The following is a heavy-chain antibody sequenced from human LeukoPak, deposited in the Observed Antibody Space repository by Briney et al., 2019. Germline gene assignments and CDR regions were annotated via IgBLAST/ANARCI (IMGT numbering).Heavy chain of an antibody. CDR1: GGTFSSYA. V-gene: IGHV1-69*05. CDR3: ARSLPRILVVIAAGYYYGMDV. CDR2: IIPIFGTA. Sequence: SVKVSCKASGGTFSSYAISWVRQAPGQGLEWMGGIIPIFGTANYAQKFQGRVTMTRNTSISTAYMELSSLRSEDTAVYYCARSLPRILVVIAAGYYYGMDVWGQGTTVTVSS. J-gene: IGHJ6*02. D-gene: IGHD2-21*01.